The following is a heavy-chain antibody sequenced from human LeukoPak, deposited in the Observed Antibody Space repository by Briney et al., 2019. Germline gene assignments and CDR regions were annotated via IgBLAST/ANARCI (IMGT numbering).Heavy chain of an antibody. J-gene: IGHJ5*02. Sequence: SETLSLTCAVYGESFSESYWSWIRQPPGKGLEWIGELNHSGSANSNPSLKSRATISVDTSKKQFPLKLSSVTAADTAVYYCAYKGPISGYAFEPWGQGPLVTVSS. D-gene: IGHD5-12*01. CDR3: AYKGPISGYAFEP. V-gene: IGHV4-34*01. CDR2: LNHSGSA. CDR1: GESFSESY.